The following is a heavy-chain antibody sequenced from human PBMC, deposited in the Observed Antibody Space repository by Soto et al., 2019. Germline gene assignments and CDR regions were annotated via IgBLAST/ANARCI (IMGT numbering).Heavy chain of an antibody. D-gene: IGHD3-9*01. J-gene: IGHJ5*02. CDR3: ARVTFDRFVHWFDP. V-gene: IGHV6-1*01. CDR1: GDSVSSKTAA. CDR2: TYFRSKWYN. Sequence: SQTLSLTCAISGDSVSSKTAAWNWIRQSPSRGLEWLGRTYFRSKWYNDYAVSVESRISISPDTSKNQFSLLLNSVTPEDMAVYYCARVTFDRFVHWFDPWGQGTLVTVSS.